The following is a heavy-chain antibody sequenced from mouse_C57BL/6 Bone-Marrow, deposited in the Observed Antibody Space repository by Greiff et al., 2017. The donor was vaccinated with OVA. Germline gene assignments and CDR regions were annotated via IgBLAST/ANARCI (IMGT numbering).Heavy chain of an antibody. CDR1: GYTFTGYW. Sequence: VQLQQSGAELMKPGASVKLSCKATGYTFTGYWIEWVKQRPGHGLEWIGEILPGSGSTNYNEKFKGKATFTADTSSNTAYMQLSSLTSEDSAVYYCARGPYYYGSSCFDYWGQGTTLTVSS. CDR3: ARGPYYYGSSCFDY. V-gene: IGHV1-9*01. D-gene: IGHD1-1*01. CDR2: ILPGSGST. J-gene: IGHJ2*01.